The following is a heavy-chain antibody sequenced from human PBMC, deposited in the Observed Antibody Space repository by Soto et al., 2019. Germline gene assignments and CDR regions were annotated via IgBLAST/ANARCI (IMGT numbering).Heavy chain of an antibody. CDR2: INHSGST. D-gene: IGHD2-21*02. V-gene: IGHV4-34*01. CDR3: ASQVVVTTPDYNYAMDV. CDR1: GGSFSGYY. Sequence: SETVSLTCAVHGGSFSGYYWTWIRQPPGTGLEWIGEINHSGSTNYNPSLKSRVTISVATSKTQFSLKLTPVTAADTAVYYCASQVVVTTPDYNYAMDVWGKGTTVTVSS. J-gene: IGHJ6*04.